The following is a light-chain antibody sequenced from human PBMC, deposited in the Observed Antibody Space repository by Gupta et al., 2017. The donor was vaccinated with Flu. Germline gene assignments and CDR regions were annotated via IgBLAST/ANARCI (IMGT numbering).Light chain of an antibody. J-gene: IGLJ2*01. CDR1: SSDVGGYNY. CDR3: SSYTSSSTLV. V-gene: IGLV2-14*03. CDR2: DVS. Sequence: QSALTQPASVSGSPGQSITISCTGTSSDVGGYNYVSWYQQHPGKASKLMIYDVSNRPSGVSNRFSGSKSGNTASLTISGLQAEDEADYYCSSYTSSSTLVFGGGIKLTVL.